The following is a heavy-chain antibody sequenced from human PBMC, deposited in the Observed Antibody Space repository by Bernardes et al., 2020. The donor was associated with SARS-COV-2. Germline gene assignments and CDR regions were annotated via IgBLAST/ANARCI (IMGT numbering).Heavy chain of an antibody. J-gene: IGHJ6*02. CDR2: ISSSGADI. CDR3: ARVGQTCTNDECYHYAMDV. Sequence: GGSLRLSCAASGFTFSRYEMNWVRQAPGKGLEWISWISSSGADIYVAGSVKGRFTMFRDNADNSLYLQMNSLRAEDTADYYCARVGQTCTNDECYHYAMDVWGQGTTVIVSS. V-gene: IGHV3-48*03. CDR1: GFTFSRYE. D-gene: IGHD1-1*01.